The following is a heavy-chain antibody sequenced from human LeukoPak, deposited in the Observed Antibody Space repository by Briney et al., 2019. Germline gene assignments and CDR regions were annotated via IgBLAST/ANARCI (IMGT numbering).Heavy chain of an antibody. D-gene: IGHD3-3*01. CDR1: GFTFRIFG. CDR2: IDARSGIT. CDR3: ARTYDFGRGPPGDAFDN. V-gene: IGHV3-48*04. J-gene: IGHJ3*02. Sequence: GGSLRLSCAASGFTFRIFGLNWVRQAPGKGPEWISYIDARSGITYYADSVQGRFTISRDDARESVFLQMDGLRVDDTAVYYCARTYDFGRGPPGDAFDNWGPGTWVIVSS.